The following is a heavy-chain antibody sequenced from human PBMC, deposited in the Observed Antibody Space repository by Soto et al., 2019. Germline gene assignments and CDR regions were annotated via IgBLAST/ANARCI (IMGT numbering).Heavy chain of an antibody. CDR3: AHRVLRAVFGLVTTTAIYFDF. Sequence: QITLNESGPTVVKPTETLTLTCTFSGFSLTTSGVGVGWVRQSPGKAPAGLAFIYWDDDKRYSTSLKSRLTITKDTSKNQVVLTMANVDPADTATYYCAHRVLRAVFGLVTTTAIYFDFWGQGTPVVVSS. D-gene: IGHD3-3*01. CDR2: IYWDDDK. CDR1: GFSLTTSGVG. V-gene: IGHV2-5*02. J-gene: IGHJ4*02.